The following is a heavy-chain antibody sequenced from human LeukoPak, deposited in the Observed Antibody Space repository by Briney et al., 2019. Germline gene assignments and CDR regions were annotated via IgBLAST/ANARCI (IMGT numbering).Heavy chain of an antibody. V-gene: IGHV3-21*01. D-gene: IGHD2-2*01. CDR1: GFTFSSYS. CDR3: ARAPTVLVGYCSSSSCQADY. CDR2: ISGDSRYI. J-gene: IGHJ4*02. Sequence: GGSLRLSCAASGFTFSSYSMNWVRQAPGKGLEWVSAISGDSRYIYYADSVRGRFTISRDNAENSLYLQMNSLRVEDTAVYYCARAPTVLVGYCSSSSCQADYWGQRTLVTVSS.